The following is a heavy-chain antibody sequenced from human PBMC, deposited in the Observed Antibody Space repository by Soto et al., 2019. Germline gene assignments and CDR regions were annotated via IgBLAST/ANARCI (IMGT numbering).Heavy chain of an antibody. CDR2: INPSGGST. Sequence: GASVKVSCKASGYTFXSYYMYWVRQAPGQGLEWMGIINPSGGSTSYAQKFQGRVTMTRDTSTSTVYMELSSLRSEDTAVYYCARSYSSGYYYYYYGMDVWGQGTTVTVSS. D-gene: IGHD3-22*01. CDR1: GYTFXSYY. J-gene: IGHJ6*02. V-gene: IGHV1-46*01. CDR3: ARSYSSGYYYYYYGMDV.